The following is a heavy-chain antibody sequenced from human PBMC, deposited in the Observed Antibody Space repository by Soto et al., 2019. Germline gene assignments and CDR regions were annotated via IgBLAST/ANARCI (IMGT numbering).Heavy chain of an antibody. V-gene: IGHV5-10-1*01. CDR3: ARRTGSGYDWLDY. Sequence: GASLKISCKGSGYSFTSYWISWVRQMPGKGLEWMGRIDPSDSYTNYSPSFQGHVTISADKSISTAYLQWSSLKASDTAMYYCARRTGSGYDWLDYWGQGTLVTVSS. CDR2: IDPSDSYT. D-gene: IGHD5-12*01. J-gene: IGHJ4*02. CDR1: GYSFTSYW.